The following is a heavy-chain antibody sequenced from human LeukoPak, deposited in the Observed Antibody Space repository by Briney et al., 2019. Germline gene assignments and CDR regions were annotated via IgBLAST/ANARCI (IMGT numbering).Heavy chain of an antibody. CDR2: INGDGSWT. CDR3: VSFYETY. V-gene: IGHV3-74*01. J-gene: IGHJ4*02. Sequence: GGSLRLSCAASGNYWMHWVRQAPGKGPVWVSHINGDGSWTSYADSVKGRFTISKDNAKNMVYLQMNNLRAEDTAVYYCVSFYETYWGRGTLVTVSS. D-gene: IGHD2-2*01. CDR1: GNYW.